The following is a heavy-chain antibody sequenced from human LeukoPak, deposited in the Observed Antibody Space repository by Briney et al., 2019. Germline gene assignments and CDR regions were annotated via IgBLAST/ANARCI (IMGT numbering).Heavy chain of an antibody. D-gene: IGHD3-10*01. CDR3: ARSTPIDGITMVRGVIKNWFDP. Sequence: SETLSLTCTVSGYSISSGYYWGWIRQPPGKGLEWIGSIYHSGSTYYNPSLKSRVTISVDTSKNQFSLKLSSVTAADTAVYYCARSTPIDGITMVRGVIKNWFDPWGQGTLVTVSS. CDR1: GYSISSGYY. CDR2: IYHSGST. V-gene: IGHV4-38-2*02. J-gene: IGHJ5*02.